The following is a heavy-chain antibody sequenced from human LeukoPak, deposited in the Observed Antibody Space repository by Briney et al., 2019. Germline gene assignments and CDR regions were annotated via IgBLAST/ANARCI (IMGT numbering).Heavy chain of an antibody. D-gene: IGHD3-22*01. CDR1: GFTFSKVW. CDR2: IKSETDGGTI. V-gene: IGHV3-15*01. CDR3: TTDLSELDDSGYYAKYFHH. J-gene: IGHJ1*01. Sequence: GGSLRHSRAASGFTFSKVWMSWVRQAPGKGLEWVGRIKSETDGGTIDYAAPVKGRFTISRDDSKDTLFLQMNSLKTEDTAVYYCTTDLSELDDSGYYAKYFHHWGQGTLVSVPS.